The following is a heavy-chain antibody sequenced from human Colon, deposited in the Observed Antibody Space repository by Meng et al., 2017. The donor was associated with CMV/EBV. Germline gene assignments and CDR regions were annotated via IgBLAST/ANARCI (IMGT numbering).Heavy chain of an antibody. Sequence: GESLKISCAASGFIFNTYWMSWVRQAPGKGLEWVAKTNEDGSDKYYVDSVKGRFTIFRDNAKNSVYLQMNSLRAEDTAVYYCASTGPLYGLYFCYWGQGTLVTVSS. CDR1: GFIFNTYW. CDR3: ASTGPLYGLYFCY. CDR2: TNEDGSDK. V-gene: IGHV3-7*01. J-gene: IGHJ4*02. D-gene: IGHD2-8*01.